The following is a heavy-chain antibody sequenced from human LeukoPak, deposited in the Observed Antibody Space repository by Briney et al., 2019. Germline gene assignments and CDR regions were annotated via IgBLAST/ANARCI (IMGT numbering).Heavy chain of an antibody. CDR1: GFTVSSNY. Sequence: GGSLRLSCAASGFTVSSNYMSRVRQAPGKGLEWVSVIYSGGSTYYADSVKGRFTIPRDNSKNTLYLQMNSLRAEDTAVYYCASDTILNDFWSGYDDYWGQGTLVTVSS. CDR3: ASDTILNDFWSGYDDY. D-gene: IGHD3-3*01. V-gene: IGHV3-66*02. CDR2: IYSGGST. J-gene: IGHJ4*02.